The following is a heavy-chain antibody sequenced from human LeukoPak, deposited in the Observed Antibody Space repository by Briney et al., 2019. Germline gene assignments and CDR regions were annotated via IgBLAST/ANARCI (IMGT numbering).Heavy chain of an antibody. D-gene: IGHD6-13*01. V-gene: IGHV3-23*01. J-gene: IGHJ6*03. Sequence: PGGSLRLSCAASGFTFSSYEMNWVRQAPGKGLEWVSAISGSGGSTYYADSVKGRFTISRDNSKNTLYLQMNSLRAEDTAVYYCAKKEYSSSWGHMGVWGKGTTVTISS. CDR3: AKKEYSSSWGHMGV. CDR2: ISGSGGST. CDR1: GFTFSSYE.